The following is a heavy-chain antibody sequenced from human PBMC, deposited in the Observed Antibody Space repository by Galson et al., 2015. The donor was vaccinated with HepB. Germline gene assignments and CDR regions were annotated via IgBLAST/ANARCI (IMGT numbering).Heavy chain of an antibody. CDR3: MIRGVTVN. J-gene: IGHJ4*02. CDR1: GFIFSTCA. CDR2: ISDNGRGT. D-gene: IGHD3-10*01. Sequence: SLRLSCAGSGFIFSTCAMSWVRQAPGKGLEWVSTISDNGRGTFYTDSVKGRFTISRDNSKNTMSLQMDSLRAEDTAVYYCMIRGVTVNWGQGTLVTVSS. V-gene: IGHV3-23*01.